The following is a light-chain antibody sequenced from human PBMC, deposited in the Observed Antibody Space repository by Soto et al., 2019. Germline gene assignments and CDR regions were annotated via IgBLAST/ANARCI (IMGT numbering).Light chain of an antibody. CDR1: QSISSW. CDR3: QQLHSYPIT. Sequence: GDRVTITCRASQSISSWLAWYQQKPGKAPKFLIYDASSLESGVPSRFSGSGSGTEFTLTISSLQPEDFATYYCQQLHSYPITFGQGTRLEI. V-gene: IGKV1-5*01. CDR2: DAS. J-gene: IGKJ5*01.